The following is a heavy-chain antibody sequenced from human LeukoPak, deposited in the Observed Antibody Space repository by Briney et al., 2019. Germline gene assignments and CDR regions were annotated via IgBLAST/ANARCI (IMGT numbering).Heavy chain of an antibody. D-gene: IGHD6-19*01. V-gene: IGHV1-46*01. CDR1: GYTFTSYY. J-gene: IGHJ4*02. Sequence: GASVKVSCKASGYTFTSYYMHWVRQAPGQGLEWMGIINPSGGSTSYAQKFQGRVTMTRDTSISTAYMELSRLRSDDTAVYYCAKYSSGWSLGYYFDYWGQGTLVTVSS. CDR3: AKYSSGWSLGYYFDY. CDR2: INPSGGST.